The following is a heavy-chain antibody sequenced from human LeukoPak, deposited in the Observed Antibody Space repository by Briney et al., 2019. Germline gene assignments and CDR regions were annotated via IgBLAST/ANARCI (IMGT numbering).Heavy chain of an antibody. V-gene: IGHV3-23*01. D-gene: IGHD4-17*01. CDR2: ISGSGGST. J-gene: IGHJ4*02. Sequence: RSLRLSCAASGFTFSSYAMSWVRQAPGKGREWVSAISGSGGSTYYADSVQGRFTTSRNNSKNTMYLQINSLRAEDTAVYYCAKAQGDDYGDYWGQGTLVTVSS. CDR1: GFTFSSYA. CDR3: AKAQGDDYGDY.